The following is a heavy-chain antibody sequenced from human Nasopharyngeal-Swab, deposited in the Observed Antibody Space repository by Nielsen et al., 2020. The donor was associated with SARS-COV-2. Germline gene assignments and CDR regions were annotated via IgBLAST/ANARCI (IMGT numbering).Heavy chain of an antibody. V-gene: IGHV1-69*01. CDR2: IIPIFGTA. Sequence: WVRRAPGQGLEWMGGIIPIFGTANYAQKFQGRVTITADESTSTAYMELSSLRSEDTAVYYCARVGGVGWGQGTLVTVSS. J-gene: IGHJ4*02. D-gene: IGHD3-16*01. CDR3: ARVGGVG.